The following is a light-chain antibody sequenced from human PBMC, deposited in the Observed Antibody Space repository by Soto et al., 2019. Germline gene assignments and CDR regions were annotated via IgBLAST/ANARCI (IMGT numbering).Light chain of an antibody. CDR1: SSNIGSNT. CDR3: ATWDDSLSGPV. CDR2: SNN. V-gene: IGLV1-44*01. J-gene: IGLJ2*01. Sequence: QAVVTQPPSASGTPGQRVTISCSGSSSNIGSNTVNWYQQLPGTAPKLLIYSNNQRPSGVPDRFSGSKSGTSASLAISGLQSEDEAYYDCATWDDSLSGPVFGGGTKLTVL.